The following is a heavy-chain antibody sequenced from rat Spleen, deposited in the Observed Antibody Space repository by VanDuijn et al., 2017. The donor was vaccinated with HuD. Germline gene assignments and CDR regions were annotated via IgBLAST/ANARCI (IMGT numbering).Heavy chain of an antibody. CDR2: ISSGGST. CDR3: ARWYGYNYFDY. D-gene: IGHD1-9*01. CDR1: GFSLTSYT. V-gene: IGHV2-6*01. Sequence: QVQLKESGPGLVQPSQTLSLTCTVSGFSLTSYTVSWVRQPPGKGLEWIAAISSGGSTYYNSALKSRLSISRDTSKSQVFLKMNSRKTEDTAMYFCARWYGYNYFDYWGQGVMVTVSS. J-gene: IGHJ2*01.